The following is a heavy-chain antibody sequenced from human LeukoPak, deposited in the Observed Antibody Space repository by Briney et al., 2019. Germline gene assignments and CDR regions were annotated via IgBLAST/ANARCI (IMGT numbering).Heavy chain of an antibody. V-gene: IGHV3-7*03. CDR2: IKEDGCDK. D-gene: IGHD3-3*01. CDR1: GFTFSNYW. J-gene: IGHJ4*02. CDR3: AKDRTRQAY. Sequence: GGSLRLSCAASGFTFSNYWMSWVRQTPGKGLEWVANIKEDGCDKYYVDSLKGRFTISRDNAKNSLYLQMNSLRAEDTAVYYCAKDRTRQAYWGQGTLVTVSS.